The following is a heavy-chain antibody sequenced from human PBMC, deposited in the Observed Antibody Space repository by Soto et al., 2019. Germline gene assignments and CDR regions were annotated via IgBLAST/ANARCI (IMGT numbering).Heavy chain of an antibody. J-gene: IGHJ4*02. CDR1: GYTFTSYY. CDR2: INPSGGST. CDR3: ARDRTSDYYDSSGYCDY. Sequence: ASVKVSCKASGYTFTSYYMHWVRQAPGQGLERMGIINPSGGSTSYAQKFQGRVTMTRDTSTSTVYMELSSLRSEDTAVYYCARDRTSDYYDSSGYCDYWGQGTLVTVS. D-gene: IGHD3-22*01. V-gene: IGHV1-46*03.